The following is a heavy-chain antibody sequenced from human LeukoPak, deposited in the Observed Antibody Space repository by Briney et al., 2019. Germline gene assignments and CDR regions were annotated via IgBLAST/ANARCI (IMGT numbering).Heavy chain of an antibody. Sequence: GESLKISCKTSGYSFIHYWIAWVRPMPGKGLEWMGIIYPGDSTTSYSPSFQGQVTISADKSITTAYLQWSSLKASDTAMFYCARRAGNSGYFSDAFDIWGQGTMVTVSS. CDR2: IYPGDSTT. V-gene: IGHV5-51*01. J-gene: IGHJ3*02. D-gene: IGHD3-22*01. CDR3: ARRAGNSGYFSDAFDI. CDR1: GYSFIHYW.